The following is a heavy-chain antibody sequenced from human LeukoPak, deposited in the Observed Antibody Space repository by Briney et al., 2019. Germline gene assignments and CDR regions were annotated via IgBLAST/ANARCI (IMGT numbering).Heavy chain of an antibody. J-gene: IGHJ4*02. V-gene: IGHV3-23*01. CDR3: AKLKYYYDSSGYSD. D-gene: IGHD3-22*01. CDR1: GFTFSSYA. Sequence: GGSLRLSCAASGFTFSSYAMSWVRQAPGKGLEWVSAIRDSGSTTYYADSVKGRFTISRDNFKNTLYLQMNSLTAEDTAVYYCAKLKYYYDSSGYSDWGQGTLVTVSS. CDR2: IRDSGSTT.